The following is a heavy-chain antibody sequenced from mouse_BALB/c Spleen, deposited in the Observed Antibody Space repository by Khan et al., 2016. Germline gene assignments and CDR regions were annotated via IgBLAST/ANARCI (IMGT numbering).Heavy chain of an antibody. Sequence: QVQLKQSGAELMKPGASVKISCKATGYTFNNYWIEWVKQRPGHGLEWIGDILPGSGNSNYNENLKGKAKYTADTTSNLDYMQLSSLTSEDSAVYYCARAWYSMDYWGQGTSVTVSS. CDR1: GYTFNNYW. V-gene: IGHV1-9*01. CDR2: ILPGSGNS. CDR3: ARAWYSMDY. J-gene: IGHJ4*01.